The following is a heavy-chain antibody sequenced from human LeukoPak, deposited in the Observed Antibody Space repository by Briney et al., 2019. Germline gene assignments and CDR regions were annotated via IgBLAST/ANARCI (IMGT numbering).Heavy chain of an antibody. CDR2: VYPGDSDT. CDR3: ARRLFIGGYHNYFDY. D-gene: IGHD1-26*01. Sequence: GESLKISCKGSGYRFSTYWVAWVRQMPGKGLEWMGIVYPGDSDTRYSPSFQGQVTISADKSINTAYLQWGSLQASDSAMYYCARRLFIGGYHNYFDYWGQGTLVTASS. CDR1: GYRFSTYW. J-gene: IGHJ4*02. V-gene: IGHV5-51*01.